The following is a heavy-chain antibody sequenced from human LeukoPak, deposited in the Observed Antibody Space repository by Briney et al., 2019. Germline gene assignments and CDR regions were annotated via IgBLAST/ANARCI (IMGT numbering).Heavy chain of an antibody. V-gene: IGHV3-74*01. Sequence: GGSLRLSCGAPGFTFSSYWMHWVRQAPGKGLVGVSRINSDGSSTNYADSAKGRFTISRDSAKNTLYLQMNSLRVEDTAVYYCARAVRRSGYYKDYYFDYWGQGTLVTVSS. CDR3: ARAVRRSGYYKDYYFDY. J-gene: IGHJ4*02. CDR1: GFTFSSYW. D-gene: IGHD3-22*01. CDR2: INSDGSST.